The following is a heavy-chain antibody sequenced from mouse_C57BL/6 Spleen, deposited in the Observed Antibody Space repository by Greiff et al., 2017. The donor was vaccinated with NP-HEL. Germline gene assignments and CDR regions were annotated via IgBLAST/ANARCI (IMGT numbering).Heavy chain of an antibody. Sequence: QVQLKQPGAELVKPGASVKLSCKASSYTFTSYWMHWVKQRPGQGLEWIGMIHPNSGSTNYNEKFKSKATLTVDKSSSTAYMQLSSLTSEDSAVYYCARWSYGSSYGYFDVWGTGTTVTVSS. CDR1: SYTFTSYW. V-gene: IGHV1-64*01. D-gene: IGHD1-1*01. CDR2: IHPNSGST. J-gene: IGHJ1*03. CDR3: ARWSYGSSYGYFDV.